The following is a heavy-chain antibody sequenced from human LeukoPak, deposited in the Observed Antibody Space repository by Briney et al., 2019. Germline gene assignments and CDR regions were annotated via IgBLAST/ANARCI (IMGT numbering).Heavy chain of an antibody. CDR3: ARDHYGSGSYKAYFDY. CDR1: DASVTTYS. J-gene: IGHJ4*01. CDR2: VYSSGAT. Sequence: SETLSLTCTVSDASVTTYSWSWLRQPAGKGLEWIGRVYSSGATKCNPSLKSRVTISADTSKNQFSLKLPSVTAADTAVYYCARDHYGSGSYKAYFDYWGHGIQVTVSS. D-gene: IGHD3-10*01. V-gene: IGHV4-4*07.